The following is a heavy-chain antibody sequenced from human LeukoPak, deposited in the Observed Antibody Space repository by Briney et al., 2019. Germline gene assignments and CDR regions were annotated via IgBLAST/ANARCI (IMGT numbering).Heavy chain of an antibody. CDR2: VAYDGSSK. CDR1: GFTLSDYA. J-gene: IGHJ6*03. V-gene: IGHV3-30*04. Sequence: GGSLRLSCAAWGFTLSDYALHWVRQAPGKGGEGVAFVAYDGSSKYYRDSVKGRFIISRDYSRNTLYLQMNSLRGEDTAVYYCAKIGPDLGTYFHYYMDGWGKGTTVTISS. D-gene: IGHD3-16*01. CDR3: AKIGPDLGTYFHYYMDG.